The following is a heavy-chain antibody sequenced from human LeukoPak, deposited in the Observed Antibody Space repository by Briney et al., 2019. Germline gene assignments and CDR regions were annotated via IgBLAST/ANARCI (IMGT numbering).Heavy chain of an antibody. Sequence: GGSLRLSCAASGFTFATYDMSWVRQAPGEGLEWVSAISGNGRGTYYADSVRGRFNISRDNSNNMVYLQMNSLRAEDTALYFCAKETFYYDGTGYYHDGYFDHWGQGAQVSVSS. CDR2: ISGNGRGT. CDR1: GFTFATYD. V-gene: IGHV3-23*01. D-gene: IGHD3-22*01. CDR3: AKETFYYDGTGYYHDGYFDH. J-gene: IGHJ4*02.